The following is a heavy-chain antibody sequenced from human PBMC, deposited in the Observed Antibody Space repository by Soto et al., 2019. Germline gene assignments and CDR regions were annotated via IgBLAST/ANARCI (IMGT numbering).Heavy chain of an antibody. D-gene: IGHD2-21*01. CDR1: GFTFSSYA. V-gene: IGHV3-30-3*01. Sequence: PGGSLRLSCAASGFTFSSYAMHWVRQAPGKGLEWVAVISYDGSNKYYADSVKGRFTISRDNSKNTLYLQMNSLRAEDTAVYYCARDLTRGPPIYYFDYWGQGTLVTVSS. CDR2: ISYDGSNK. J-gene: IGHJ4*02. CDR3: ARDLTRGPPIYYFDY.